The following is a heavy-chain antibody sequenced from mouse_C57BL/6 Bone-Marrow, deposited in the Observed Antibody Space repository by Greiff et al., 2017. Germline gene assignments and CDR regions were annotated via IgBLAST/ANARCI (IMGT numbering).Heavy chain of an antibody. CDR1: GYAFSSSW. CDR2: IYPGDGDT. D-gene: IGHD2-3*01. CDR3: ARGDGYYWYFDV. J-gene: IGHJ1*03. V-gene: IGHV1-82*01. Sequence: QVQLQQSGPELVKPGASVKISCKASGYAFSSSWMNWVKQRPGKGLERIGRIYPGDGDTNYNGKFKGKATLTADKSSSPAYMQLSSLTSEDSAVYFCARGDGYYWYFDVWGTGTTVTVSS.